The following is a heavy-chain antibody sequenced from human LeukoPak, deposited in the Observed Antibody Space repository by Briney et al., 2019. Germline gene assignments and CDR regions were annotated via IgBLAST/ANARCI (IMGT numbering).Heavy chain of an antibody. V-gene: IGHV6-1*01. CDR3: ARGDCSSGICYSDSAFDI. CDR2: TFYRSKWYN. D-gene: IGHD2-15*01. CDR1: GDSVSSNSSA. J-gene: IGHJ3*02. Sequence: QTLSLTCAISGDSVSSNSSAWNWIRQSPSRGLEWLGRTFYRSKWYNDYTSSVKSRITIKPDTSKNQFSLQLKSVTPEDTAVYYCARGDCSSGICYSDSAFDIWGQGTMVTVSS.